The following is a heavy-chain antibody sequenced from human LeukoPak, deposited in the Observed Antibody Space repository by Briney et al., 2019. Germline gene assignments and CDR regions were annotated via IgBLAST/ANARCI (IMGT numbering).Heavy chain of an antibody. CDR2: IYSGGST. V-gene: IGHV3-53*01. J-gene: IGHJ6*02. Sequence: GGSLRLSCAASGFTVSSNYMSWVRQAPGKGLEWVSVIYSGGSTYYADSVKGRFTISRDNSKNTLYLQMNSLRAEDTAVYYCARARGSYQRYYYYGMDVWGQGTTVTVSS. CDR1: GFTVSSNY. D-gene: IGHD1-26*01. CDR3: ARARGSYQRYYYYGMDV.